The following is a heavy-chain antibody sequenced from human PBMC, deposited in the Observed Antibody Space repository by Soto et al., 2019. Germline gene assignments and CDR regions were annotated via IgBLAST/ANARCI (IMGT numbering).Heavy chain of an antibody. D-gene: IGHD3-10*01. CDR3: AIGDGSGTYQLPDY. J-gene: IGHJ4*02. Sequence: ASVKVSCKASGYTFTAYYMQWVRQAPGQGLEYMGWINPNTGVTSYAQTFQGWVTMTRDTSISTAYMEASRLRSGDTAIYYCAIGDGSGTYQLPDYWGQGTPVTVSS. CDR2: INPNTGVT. V-gene: IGHV1-2*04. CDR1: GYTFTAYY.